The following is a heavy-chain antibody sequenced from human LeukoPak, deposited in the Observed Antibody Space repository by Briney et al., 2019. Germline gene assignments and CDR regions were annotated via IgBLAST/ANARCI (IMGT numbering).Heavy chain of an antibody. CDR1: GGSISSYY. V-gene: IGHV4-59*01. D-gene: IGHD4-23*01. Sequence: PSETLSLTCTVSGGSISSYYWSWIRQPPGKGLEWIGYIYYSGSTNYNPSLKSRVTISVDTSKNQFSLKLSSVTAADTAVYYCARDGGNDVLDYWGQGTLVTVSS. CDR3: ARDGGNDVLDY. J-gene: IGHJ4*02. CDR2: IYYSGST.